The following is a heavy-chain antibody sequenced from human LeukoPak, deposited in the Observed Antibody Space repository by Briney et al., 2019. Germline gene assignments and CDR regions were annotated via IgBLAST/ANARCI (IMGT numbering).Heavy chain of an antibody. J-gene: IGHJ4*02. CDR3: ARDSCSSTSCRKKFDN. V-gene: IGHV4-39*07. CDR2: IYFSGST. D-gene: IGHD2-2*01. Sequence: NPSETLSLTCTVSGDSISSANYYWGWVRQPPGKGLEWIGSIYFSGSTYYNPSLKSRVTISVETSEVQFSLKLSSVTAADTAVYYCARDSCSSTSCRKKFDNWGQGTLVTVSS. CDR1: GDSISSANYY.